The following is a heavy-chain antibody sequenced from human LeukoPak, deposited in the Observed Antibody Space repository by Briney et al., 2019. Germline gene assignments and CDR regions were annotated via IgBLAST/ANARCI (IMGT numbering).Heavy chain of an antibody. J-gene: IGHJ4*02. CDR3: ASLPNYDFWSGSFDY. Sequence: GASVKVSCKASGYTFTGYYMHWVRQAPGQGLEWMGCINPNSGGTNYAQKFQGRVTMTRDTSISTAYMELSRLRSDDTAVYYCASLPNYDFWSGSFDYWGQGTLVTVSS. CDR1: GYTFTGYY. CDR2: INPNSGGT. V-gene: IGHV1-2*02. D-gene: IGHD3-3*01.